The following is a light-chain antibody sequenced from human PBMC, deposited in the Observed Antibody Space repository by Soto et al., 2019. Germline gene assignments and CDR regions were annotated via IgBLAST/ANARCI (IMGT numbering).Light chain of an antibody. CDR1: SSDVGGYNY. CDR2: DVS. CDR3: SSYTSSSTLV. V-gene: IGLV2-14*01. J-gene: IGLJ2*01. Sequence: ALTQPASVSGSPGQSITISCTGTSSDVGGYNYVSWYQQHPGKAPKLMIYDVSNRPSGVSNRFSGSKSGNTASLTISGLQAEDEADYYCSSYTSSSTLVFGGGTQLTVL.